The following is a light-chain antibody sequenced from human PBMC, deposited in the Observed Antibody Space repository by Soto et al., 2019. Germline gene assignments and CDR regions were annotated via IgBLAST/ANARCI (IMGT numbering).Light chain of an antibody. CDR3: SSYTNSSILLYV. CDR1: SSDVGGYNY. Sequence: QSALTQPASVSGSPGQSITISCTGTSSDVGGYNYVSWYQQHPGKAPKLMIYDVSNRPSGVSNRFSGSKSGNTASLTISGLHAEDQADYYCSSYTNSSILLYVFGTGTKVTVL. J-gene: IGLJ1*01. V-gene: IGLV2-14*01. CDR2: DVS.